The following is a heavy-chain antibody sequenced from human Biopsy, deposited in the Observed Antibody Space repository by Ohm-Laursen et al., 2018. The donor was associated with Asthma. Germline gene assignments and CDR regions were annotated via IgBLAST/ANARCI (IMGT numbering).Heavy chain of an antibody. CDR3: ARKAGSCISRTCYSLDF. Sequence: AASVKVSCKPLGGTFNTYVIGWVRQAPGQGLEWMGGINSVFGTTTYPQKFQDRVTITADDSMSTVYMELSSLRSEDTAVYYCARKAGSCISRTCYSLDFWGQGTLVTVSS. V-gene: IGHV1-69*13. CDR2: INSVFGTT. D-gene: IGHD2-2*01. CDR1: GGTFNTYV. J-gene: IGHJ4*02.